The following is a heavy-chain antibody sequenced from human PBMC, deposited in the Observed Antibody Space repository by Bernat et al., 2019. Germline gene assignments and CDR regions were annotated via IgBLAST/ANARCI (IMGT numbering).Heavy chain of an antibody. Sequence: EVQLVESGGGLVQPGGSLRLSCAASGFTFNSYAMNWVRQAPGKGLEWVSTISGSGGSTYYADSVNGRFTISRDISKTTLNLQMNSLRAEDTAVYYCAKDRQRVSGYDTEYYFDYWGQGTLVTVSS. V-gene: IGHV3-23*04. CDR2: ISGSGGST. CDR3: AKDRQRVSGYDTEYYFDY. CDR1: GFTFNSYA. J-gene: IGHJ4*02. D-gene: IGHD5-12*01.